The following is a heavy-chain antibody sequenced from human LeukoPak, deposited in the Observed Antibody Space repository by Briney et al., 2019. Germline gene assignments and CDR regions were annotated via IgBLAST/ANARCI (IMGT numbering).Heavy chain of an antibody. CDR1: GFTVSSNY. V-gene: IGHV3-66*01. D-gene: IGHD1-26*01. CDR2: IYRDGTT. Sequence: GGSLRLSCAASGFTVSSNYMSWVRQAPGKGLEWVSVIYRDGTTYYADSVKGRFTISRDSSKDTLYLQMNSLRAEDTALYYCARGRSYTIWGQGTTVTVSS. J-gene: IGHJ3*02. CDR3: ARGRSYTI.